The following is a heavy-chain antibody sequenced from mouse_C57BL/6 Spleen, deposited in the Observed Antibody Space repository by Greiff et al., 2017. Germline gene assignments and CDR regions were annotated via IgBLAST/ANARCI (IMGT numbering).Heavy chain of an antibody. CDR1: GFTFSDYG. V-gene: IGHV5-17*01. J-gene: IGHJ2*01. CDR3: ARGYGSPYCFDY. CDR2: ISSGSSTI. Sequence: DVMLVESGGGLVKPGGSLKLSCAASGFTFSDYGMHWVRQAPEKGLEWVAYISSGSSTIYYADTVKGRFTISRDNAKNTLFLQMTSLRSEDTAMYYCARGYGSPYCFDYWGQGTTLTVSS. D-gene: IGHD1-1*01.